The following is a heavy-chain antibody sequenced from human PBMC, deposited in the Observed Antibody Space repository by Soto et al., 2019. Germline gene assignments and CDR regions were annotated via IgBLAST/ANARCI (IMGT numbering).Heavy chain of an antibody. CDR3: ARSQGSSTSLAIYYYYYSGMDV. CDR2: IIPISETT. J-gene: IGHJ6*02. D-gene: IGHD2-2*01. V-gene: IGHV1-69*01. CDR1: GGTFSSYA. Sequence: QVPLVQSGAEVKKPGSSVKVSCKASGGTFSSYAISWVRQAPGQGLEWMGGIIPISETTNYAQKFQGRVTITADESKSTAYMELSSLRSEDAAVYYCARSQGSSTSLAIYYYYYSGMDVWGQGTTVTVSS.